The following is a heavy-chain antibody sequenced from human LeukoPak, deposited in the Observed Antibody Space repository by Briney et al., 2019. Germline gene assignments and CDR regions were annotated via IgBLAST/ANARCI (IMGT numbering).Heavy chain of an antibody. Sequence: GGSLRLSCAPSGFTFTNYEMNWVRQAPGKGLEWVSYISSSGNTIYYADSVKGRFTISRDNAKNSLYLQMNSLRAEDTAVCYCARSIDILTGYGMDVWGKGTTVTVSS. J-gene: IGHJ6*04. D-gene: IGHD3-9*01. CDR1: GFTFTNYE. V-gene: IGHV3-48*03. CDR2: ISSSGNTI. CDR3: ARSIDILTGYGMDV.